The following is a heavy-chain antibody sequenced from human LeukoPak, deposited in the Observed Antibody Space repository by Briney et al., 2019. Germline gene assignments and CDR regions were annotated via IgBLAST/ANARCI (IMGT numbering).Heavy chain of an antibody. D-gene: IGHD3-10*01. CDR1: GYTSTSYG. CDR2: ISAYNGNT. J-gene: IGHJ4*02. Sequence: ASVKVSCKASGYTSTSYGISWVRQAPGQGLEWMGWISAYNGNTNYAQMLQGRVTMTTDTSTSTAYMELRSLRSDDTAVYYCARRHNYYGSGSYLDYWGQGTLVTVSS. CDR3: ARRHNYYGSGSYLDY. V-gene: IGHV1-18*01.